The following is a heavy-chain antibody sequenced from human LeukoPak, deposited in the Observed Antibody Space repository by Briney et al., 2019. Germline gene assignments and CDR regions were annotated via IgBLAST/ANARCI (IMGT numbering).Heavy chain of an antibody. CDR3: ARDLGYCSGGSCYPYYFDY. CDR2: IWYDGSNK. J-gene: IGHJ4*02. V-gene: IGHV3-33*01. CDR1: GFTFSSYG. Sequence: GGSLRLSCAASGFTFSSYGMHWVRQAPGKGLEWVAVIWYDGSNKYYADSVKGRFTISRDNPKNTLYLQMNSLRAEDTAVYYCARDLGYCSGGSCYPYYFDYWGQGTLVTVSS. D-gene: IGHD2-15*01.